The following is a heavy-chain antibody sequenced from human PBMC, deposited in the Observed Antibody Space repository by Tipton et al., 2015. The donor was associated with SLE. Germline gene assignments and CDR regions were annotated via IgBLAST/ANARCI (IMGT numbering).Heavy chain of an antibody. Sequence: SLRLSCAASGFTFSSYEMNWVRQAPGKGLEWVSYISSSGSTIYYADSVKGRFTISRDNAKNSLYMQMQSLRAEDTAVYYCARLYTSGWDDGFDIWGQGTVVTVSS. J-gene: IGHJ3*02. V-gene: IGHV3-48*03. CDR2: ISSSGSTI. CDR3: ARLYTSGWDDGFDI. CDR1: GFTFSSYE. D-gene: IGHD6-19*01.